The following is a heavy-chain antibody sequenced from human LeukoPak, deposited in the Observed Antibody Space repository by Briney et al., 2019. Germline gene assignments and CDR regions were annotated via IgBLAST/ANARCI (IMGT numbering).Heavy chain of an antibody. D-gene: IGHD5-24*01. Sequence: ASVEVSCKASGYTFTSYYMHWVRQAPGQGLEWMGIINPSGGSTSYAQKFQGRVTMTRDTSTSTVYMELSSLRSEDTAVYYCARDGEMAYFDYWGQGTLVTVSS. J-gene: IGHJ4*02. CDR2: INPSGGST. CDR1: GYTFTSYY. CDR3: ARDGEMAYFDY. V-gene: IGHV1-46*01.